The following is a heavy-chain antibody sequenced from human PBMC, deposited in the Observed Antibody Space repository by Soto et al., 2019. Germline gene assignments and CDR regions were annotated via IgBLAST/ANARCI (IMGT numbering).Heavy chain of an antibody. Sequence: GGSLRLSCAASGFTFSSYGMHWVRQAPGKGLEWVAVIWYDGSNKYYADSVKGRFTISRDNSKNTLYLQMNSLRAEDTAVYYCASAPADPPYFDYWGQGTLVTVSS. CDR3: ASAPADPPYFDY. D-gene: IGHD2-2*01. CDR2: IWYDGSNK. J-gene: IGHJ4*02. CDR1: GFTFSSYG. V-gene: IGHV3-33*01.